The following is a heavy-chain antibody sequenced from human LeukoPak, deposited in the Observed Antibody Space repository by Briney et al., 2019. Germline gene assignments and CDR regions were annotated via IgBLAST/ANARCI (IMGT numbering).Heavy chain of an antibody. V-gene: IGHV3-43D*03. CDR3: AKDVGIAVAGTGNFDY. J-gene: IGHJ4*02. CDR1: GFAFNDYG. CDR2: ISWDGVSV. Sequence: GGSLRLSCAASGFAFNDYGIHWVRQAPGKGLEWVSLISWDGVSVYYADSVKGRFTISRDNSKNSLYLQMNSLRTEDTALYYCAKDVGIAVAGTGNFDYWGQGTLVTVSS. D-gene: IGHD6-19*01.